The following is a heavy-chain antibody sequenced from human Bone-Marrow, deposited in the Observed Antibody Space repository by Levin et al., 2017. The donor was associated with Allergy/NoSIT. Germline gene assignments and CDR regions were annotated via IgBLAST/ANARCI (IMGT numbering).Heavy chain of an antibody. V-gene: IGHV2-5*02. CDR2: IYWDDDK. Sequence: SGPTLVKPTQTLTLTCTLSEFSLSTNGVGVGWIRQPPGKALEWLGIIYWDDDKRYSPSLKNRLSITKDTSTNQVVLEMTKMDPVDTATYFCAQWARFNGTGYFDYWGQGILVTVSS. D-gene: IGHD1-14*01. J-gene: IGHJ4*02. CDR1: EFSLSTNGVG. CDR3: AQWARFNGTGYFDY.